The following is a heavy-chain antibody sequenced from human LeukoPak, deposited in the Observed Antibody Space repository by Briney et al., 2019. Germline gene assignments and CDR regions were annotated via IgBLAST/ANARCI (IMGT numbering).Heavy chain of an antibody. CDR1: GGTVISYA. D-gene: IGHD2-2*01. Sequence: SVKXXCKASGGTVISYAIRWVRQAPGQGVEWRGGIMPIFGTANYAQKLQGRVTITADEYTSTAYMEVRKLRAEDTAVYYCARGEYQLPIGSYYYYMDVWGKGTTVTVSS. J-gene: IGHJ6*03. V-gene: IGHV1-69*01. CDR2: IMPIFGTA. CDR3: ARGEYQLPIGSYYYYMDV.